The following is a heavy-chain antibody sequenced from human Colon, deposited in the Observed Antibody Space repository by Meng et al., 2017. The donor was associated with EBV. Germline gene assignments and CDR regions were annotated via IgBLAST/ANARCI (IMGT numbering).Heavy chain of an antibody. Sequence: QLQLQESGPGLVKPSETLSRTGTVSGGSITNGSYDWGWIRQPPGKGLEWIGNIYYSGNTYYNPSLKSRVTISVDTSKNQFSLKLSSVTAADTALYYCATTKYDSGSYNWFDPWGQGTLVTVAS. J-gene: IGHJ5*02. CDR3: ATTKYDSGSYNWFDP. CDR2: IYYSGNT. CDR1: GGSITNGSYD. V-gene: IGHV4-39*07. D-gene: IGHD3-10*01.